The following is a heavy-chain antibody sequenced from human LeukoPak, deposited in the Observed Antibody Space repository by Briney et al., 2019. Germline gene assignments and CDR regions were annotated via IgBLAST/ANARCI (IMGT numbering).Heavy chain of an antibody. V-gene: IGHV1-2*02. CDR3: AKEGPGVLGALHYMDV. J-gene: IGHJ6*03. CDR2: INPDSGGT. Sequence: ASVKVSCKASGYTFTGYYMHWVRQAPGQGLEWMGWINPDSGGTNYAQKFQGRVTMTRDTSISTADMELSRLRFDHTAVYYCAKEGPGVLGALHYMDVWGKGTTVTISS. CDR1: GYTFTGYY. D-gene: IGHD3-10*01.